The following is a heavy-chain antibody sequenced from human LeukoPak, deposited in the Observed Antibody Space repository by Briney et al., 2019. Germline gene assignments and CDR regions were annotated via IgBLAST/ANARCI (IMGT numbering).Heavy chain of an antibody. Sequence: PSETLSLTCTVSGGSISSGDYSWGWFRQPPGKGLEWIVYIYYSGSTYYNPSLNSRVTISVDTSKNQFSLKLRSVTAADTAVYYCRVTGSRVYDSSGYYYDYFDYWGQGTLVTVSS. V-gene: IGHV4-30-4*01. CDR3: RVTGSRVYDSSGYYYDYFDY. CDR1: GGSISSGDYS. D-gene: IGHD3-22*01. J-gene: IGHJ4*02. CDR2: IYYSGST.